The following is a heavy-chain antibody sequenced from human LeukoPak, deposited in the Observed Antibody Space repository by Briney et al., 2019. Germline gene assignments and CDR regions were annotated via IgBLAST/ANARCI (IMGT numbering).Heavy chain of an antibody. Sequence: PSETLSLTCTVSGGSISSYYWSWIRQPPGKGLEWVGYIYYSGSTNYNPSLKSRVTISGDTSKNQFSLKLSSVTAADTAVYYCARGVEYSSSSGLGYWGQGTLVTVSS. CDR2: IYYSGST. V-gene: IGHV4-59*01. J-gene: IGHJ4*02. D-gene: IGHD6-6*01. CDR3: ARGVEYSSSSGLGY. CDR1: GGSISSYY.